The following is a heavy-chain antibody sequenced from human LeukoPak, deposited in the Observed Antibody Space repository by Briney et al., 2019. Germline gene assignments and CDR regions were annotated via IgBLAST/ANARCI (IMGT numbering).Heavy chain of an antibody. V-gene: IGHV3-23*01. J-gene: IGHJ4*02. D-gene: IGHD3-9*01. Sequence: PGGSLRLSCAASGFTFSNYAMSWVRQAPGKGLEWVSAITGSGSGICYADSMKSRFTISRDNSKNTLYLQINSLRAEDTAVYYCAKWGDYDVLTGYYVSDYWGQGTLVTVSS. CDR2: ITGSGSGI. CDR1: GFTFSNYA. CDR3: AKWGDYDVLTGYYVSDY.